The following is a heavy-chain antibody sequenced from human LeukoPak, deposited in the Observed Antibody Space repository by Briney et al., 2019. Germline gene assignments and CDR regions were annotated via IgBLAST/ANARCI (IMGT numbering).Heavy chain of an antibody. V-gene: IGHV5-51*01. CDR3: ARFRGVSDYYTY. CDR1: GYSFTNYW. CDR2: IYPSDSDT. J-gene: IGHJ4*02. Sequence: GESLKTSCKGSGYSFTNYWIGWVRQMPGKGLEWMGIIYPSDSDTRYSPSFQGQVTISADKSITTAYLQWSSLKASDTAMYYCARFRGVSDYYTYWGQGTLVTVSS. D-gene: IGHD3-3*01.